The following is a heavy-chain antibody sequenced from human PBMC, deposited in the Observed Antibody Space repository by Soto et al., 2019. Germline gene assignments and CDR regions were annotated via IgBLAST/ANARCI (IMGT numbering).Heavy chain of an antibody. D-gene: IGHD3-22*01. CDR2: TFPIFDRG. Sequence: PSVKVSCKASGGTFSSYPITWVRQAPGQGLEWMGGTFPIFDRGNYAQKFQGRLTITTDKSTNTAYMELSSLRSEDTAVYYCARRNTSGYLRYFDSWGQGTLVTVSS. V-gene: IGHV1-69*05. J-gene: IGHJ4*02. CDR3: ARRNTSGYLRYFDS. CDR1: GGTFSSYP.